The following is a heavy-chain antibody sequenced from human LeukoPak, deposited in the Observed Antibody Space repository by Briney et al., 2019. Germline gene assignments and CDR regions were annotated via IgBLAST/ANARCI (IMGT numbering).Heavy chain of an antibody. D-gene: IGHD1-26*01. CDR1: GYTFTGYY. Sequence: ASVKVSCKASGYTFTGYYMHWVRQAPGQGLEWMGWINPNSGDTNYAQKFQGRVTMTRDTSISTAYMELSRLRSDDTAVYYCARGQWVWELPTTNWFDPWGQGTLVTVSS. V-gene: IGHV1-2*02. CDR3: ARGQWVWELPTTNWFDP. J-gene: IGHJ5*02. CDR2: INPNSGDT.